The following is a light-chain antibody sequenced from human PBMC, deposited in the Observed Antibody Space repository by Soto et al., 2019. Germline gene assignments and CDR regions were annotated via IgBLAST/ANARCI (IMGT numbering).Light chain of an antibody. CDR1: HSVSSS. CDR3: QQYSDWRPQ. J-gene: IGKJ1*01. CDR2: GAS. V-gene: IGKV3-15*01. Sequence: EIVMTQSPATLSVSPGERATLFCRASHSVSSSLAWYQHKPGQAPRLLIHGASTRATGIPARFSGSGSGTEFTLTISSLQSEDFAVYYCQQYSDWRPQFGQGTKVESK.